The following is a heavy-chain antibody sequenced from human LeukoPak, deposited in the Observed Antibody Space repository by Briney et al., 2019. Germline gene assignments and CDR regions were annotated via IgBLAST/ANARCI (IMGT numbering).Heavy chain of an antibody. V-gene: IGHV4-61*02. CDR1: GGSISSGSYC. Sequence: KPSQTLSLTCTVSGGSISSGSYCWSWIRRPAGKGLEWIGRIYTSGSTNYNPSLKSRVTISVDTSKNQFSLKLSSVTAADTAVYYCARRPAYYDFWSRSDAFDIWGQGTMVTVSS. CDR2: IYTSGST. D-gene: IGHD3-3*01. CDR3: ARRPAYYDFWSRSDAFDI. J-gene: IGHJ3*02.